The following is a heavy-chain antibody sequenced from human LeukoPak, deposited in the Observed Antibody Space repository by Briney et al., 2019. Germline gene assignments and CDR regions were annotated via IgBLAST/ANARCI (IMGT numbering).Heavy chain of an antibody. CDR2: ISYDGSNK. D-gene: IGHD7-27*01. J-gene: IGHJ6*03. V-gene: IGHV3-30*03. Sequence: GRSLRLSCAASGFTFSSSGMHWVRQAPGKGLEWVAVISYDGSNKYYADSVKGRFTISRDNSKNTLYLQMNSLRAEDTAVYYCARAQLGMRLYYMDVWGKGTTVTVSS. CDR1: GFTFSSSG. CDR3: ARAQLGMRLYYMDV.